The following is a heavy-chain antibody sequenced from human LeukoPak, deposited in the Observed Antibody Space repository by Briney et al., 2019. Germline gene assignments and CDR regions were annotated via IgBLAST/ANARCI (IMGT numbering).Heavy chain of an antibody. D-gene: IGHD3-10*01. CDR3: ARAAPRGVINPADY. J-gene: IGHJ4*02. CDR2: IYYSGST. V-gene: IGHV4-39*01. CDR1: GGSISSSSYY. Sequence: TSETPSLTCTVSGGSISSSSYYWGWIRQPPGKGLEWIGSIYYSGSTYYNPSLKSRVTISVDTSKNQFSLKLSSVTAADTAVYYCARAAPRGVINPADYWGQGTLVTVSS.